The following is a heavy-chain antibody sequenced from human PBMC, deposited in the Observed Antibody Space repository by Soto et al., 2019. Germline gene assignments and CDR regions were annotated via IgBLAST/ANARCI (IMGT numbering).Heavy chain of an antibody. CDR3: AREGIAAAVGYYYYYMDV. V-gene: IGHV3-33*01. CDR1: GFTFSSYG. CDR2: IWYDGSNK. Sequence: GGSLRLSCAASGFTFSSYGMHWVRQAPGKGLEWVAVIWYDGSNKYYADSVKGRFTISRDNSKNTLYLQMNSLRAEDTAVYYCAREGIAAAVGYYYYYMDVWGKGTTVTVSS. D-gene: IGHD6-13*01. J-gene: IGHJ6*03.